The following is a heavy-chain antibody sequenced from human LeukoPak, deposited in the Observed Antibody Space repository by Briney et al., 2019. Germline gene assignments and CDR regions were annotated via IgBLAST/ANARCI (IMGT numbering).Heavy chain of an antibody. CDR3: AKSRVGYVALDY. CDR2: ISGSGGST. D-gene: IGHD5-12*01. CDR1: GFTFSSYA. J-gene: IGHJ4*02. V-gene: IGHV3-23*01. Sequence: GGSLRLSCAASGFTFSSYAMSWVRQAPGEGLEWVSAISGSGGSTYYADSVKGRFTISRDNSKNTLYLQMNSLRAEDTAVYYCAKSRVGYVALDYWGQGTLVTVSS.